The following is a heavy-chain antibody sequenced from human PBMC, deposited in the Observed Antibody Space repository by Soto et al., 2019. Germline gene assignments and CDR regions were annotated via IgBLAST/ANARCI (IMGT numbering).Heavy chain of an antibody. CDR3: ARVVDYGEGDGERAYGMDV. V-gene: IGHV1-69*13. Sequence: SVKVSCKASGGTFSSYAISWVRQAPGQGLEWMGGIIPIFGTANYAQKFQGRVTITADESTSTAYMELSSLRSEDTAVYYCARVVDYGEGDGERAYGMDVWGQGTTVTVSS. CDR1: GGTFSSYA. D-gene: IGHD4-17*01. J-gene: IGHJ6*02. CDR2: IIPIFGTA.